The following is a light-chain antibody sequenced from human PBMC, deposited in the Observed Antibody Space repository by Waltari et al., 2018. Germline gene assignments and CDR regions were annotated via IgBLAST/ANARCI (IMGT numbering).Light chain of an antibody. V-gene: IGKV3-15*01. CDR1: QSVSSN. J-gene: IGKJ2*01. CDR3: QQYNNWPPYT. Sequence: EIVMTQSPATLSVSPGERATLSCRASQSVSSNLAWDQQKPGQAPRLLISGASSRATGIPARFSGSGSGTEFTLTISSLQSEDFAVYYCQQYNNWPPYTFGQGTKLEIK. CDR2: GAS.